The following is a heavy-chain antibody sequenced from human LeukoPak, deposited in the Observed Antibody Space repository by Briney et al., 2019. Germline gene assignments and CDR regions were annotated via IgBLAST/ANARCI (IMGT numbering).Heavy chain of an antibody. J-gene: IGHJ4*02. V-gene: IGHV3-30*02. CDR3: AKDGHYYGSGSYFDY. CDR2: IRYDGSNK. Sequence: PGGSLRLSCAASGFTFRSYGMHWVRQAPGKGLEWVAFIRYDGSNKYYADSVKGRFTISRDNSKNTLYLQMNSLRAEDTAVYYCAKDGHYYGSGSYFDYWGQGTLVTVSS. D-gene: IGHD3-10*01. CDR1: GFTFRSYG.